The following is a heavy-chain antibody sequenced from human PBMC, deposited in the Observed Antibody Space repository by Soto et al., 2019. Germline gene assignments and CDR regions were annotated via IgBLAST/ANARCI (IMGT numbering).Heavy chain of an antibody. CDR2: IYYSGST. CDR3: AREVYSGCDSKTHYYYYYMDV. Sequence: SETLSLTCTVSGGSISSYYWSWIRQPPGKGPEWIGYIYYSGSTNYNPSLKSRVTISVDTSKNQFSLKLSSVTAADTAVYYCAREVYSGCDSKTHYYYYYMDVWGKGTTVTVSS. CDR1: GGSISSYY. V-gene: IGHV4-59*01. D-gene: IGHD5-12*01. J-gene: IGHJ6*03.